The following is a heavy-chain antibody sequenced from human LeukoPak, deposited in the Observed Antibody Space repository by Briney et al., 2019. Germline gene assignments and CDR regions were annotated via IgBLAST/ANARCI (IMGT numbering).Heavy chain of an antibody. D-gene: IGHD3-3*02. Sequence: GGSLRLSCAASGFTFSSYWMTWVRQAPGKGLEFVANIKEDGSDKYYVDSVKGRFTISRDNTKNTLYLQMNSLRAEDTAVYYCAPQQAFSPYNWFDPWGQGTLVTVSS. V-gene: IGHV3-7*01. CDR2: IKEDGSDK. CDR3: APQQAFSPYNWFDP. J-gene: IGHJ5*02. CDR1: GFTFSSYW.